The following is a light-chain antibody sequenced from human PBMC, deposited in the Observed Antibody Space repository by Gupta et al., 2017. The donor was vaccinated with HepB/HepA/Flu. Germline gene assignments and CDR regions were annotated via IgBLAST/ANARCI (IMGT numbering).Light chain of an antibody. CDR2: WAS. V-gene: IGKV4-1*01. Sequence: DIVMTQSPDSLAVSLGERATINCKSSQSVLYSSNNKNYLAWYQQKPGQPPKLLIYWASTRESGVPDRFSGSGSGTDFTLTISSLQAEDVAVYYCQQDDSTPHTFGQETKVEIK. CDR1: QSVLYSSNNKNY. CDR3: QQDDSTPHT. J-gene: IGKJ1*01.